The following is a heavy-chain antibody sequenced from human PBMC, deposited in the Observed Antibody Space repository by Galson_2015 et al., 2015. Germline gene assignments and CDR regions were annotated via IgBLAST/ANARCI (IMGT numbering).Heavy chain of an antibody. D-gene: IGHD2-15*01. CDR2: ISSSSSTI. CDR1: GFTFSSYS. V-gene: IGHV3-48*02. J-gene: IGHJ4*02. CDR3: ARWLVAAATLGY. Sequence: APRLSCAASGFTFSSYSMNWVRQAPGKGLEWVSYISSSSSTIYYSDSAKGRFTISRDNAKNSLYLQMNSLRDEDTAVYYCARWLVAAATLGYWGQGTLVSVSS.